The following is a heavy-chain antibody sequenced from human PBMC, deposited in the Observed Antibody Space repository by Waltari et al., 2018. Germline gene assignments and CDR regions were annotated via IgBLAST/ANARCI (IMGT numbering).Heavy chain of an antibody. J-gene: IGHJ4*02. CDR2: VYSGGSI. Sequence: EVQLVESGGGLVQPGGSLRLSCAAAGFNVSVYYMSWVRRAPGRGLEWVSIVYSGGSIYYADSVQGRFTISRHKSKNTLYLQMNSLRPEDTAVYYCARGAAVAGRGFDYWGQGTLVTVSS. V-gene: IGHV3-53*04. CDR1: GFNVSVYY. CDR3: ARGAAVAGRGFDY. D-gene: IGHD6-19*01.